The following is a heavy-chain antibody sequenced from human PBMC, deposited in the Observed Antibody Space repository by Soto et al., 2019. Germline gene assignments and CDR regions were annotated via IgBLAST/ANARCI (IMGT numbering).Heavy chain of an antibody. D-gene: IGHD3-10*01. CDR3: ARDSKLLWFGADLKFYYYYGMDV. CDR2: INPNSGGT. V-gene: IGHV1-2*02. J-gene: IGHJ6*02. CDR1: GYTFTGYY. Sequence: ASVKVSCKASGYTFTGYYMHWVRQAPGQGLEWMGWINPNSGGTNYAQKFQGRVTMTRDTFISTAYMELSRLRSDDTAVYYCARDSKLLWFGADLKFYYYYGMDVWGQGTTVTVSS.